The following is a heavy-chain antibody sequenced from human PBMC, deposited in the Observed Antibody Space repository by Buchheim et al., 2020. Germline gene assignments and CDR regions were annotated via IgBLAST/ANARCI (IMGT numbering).Heavy chain of an antibody. J-gene: IGHJ4*02. V-gene: IGHV3-48*03. Sequence: EVQLVESGGGLVQPGGSLRLSCAASGFTFSSYEMNWVRQAPGKGLEWVSCISSSGHTIYYADSVKGRFTISRDNAKNSLFLQMNSLRAEDTAVYYCAREYSGYDLTYDYWGQGTL. D-gene: IGHD5-12*01. CDR2: ISSSGHTI. CDR3: AREYSGYDLTYDY. CDR1: GFTFSSYE.